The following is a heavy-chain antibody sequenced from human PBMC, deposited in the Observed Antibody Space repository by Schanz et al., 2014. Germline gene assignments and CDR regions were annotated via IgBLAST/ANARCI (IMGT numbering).Heavy chain of an antibody. D-gene: IGHD6-13*01. CDR3: ASSGAGYSSSWDFDY. CDR1: GGTFSSYT. Sequence: QVQLVQSEAEVKKPGSSVKVSCKASGGTFSSYTISWVPQAPGQVLEWMGRIIPILGIANYAQKFQGRVTITADKSTFTAYMDVSSLRSEDTAVYYCASSGAGYSSSWDFDYWGQGTLVTVSS. J-gene: IGHJ4*02. CDR2: IIPILGIA. V-gene: IGHV1-69*02.